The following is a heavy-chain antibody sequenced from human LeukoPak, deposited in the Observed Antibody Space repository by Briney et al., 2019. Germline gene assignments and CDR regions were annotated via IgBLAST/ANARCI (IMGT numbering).Heavy chain of an antibody. J-gene: IGHJ4*02. V-gene: IGHV1-46*01. Sequence: ASVKVSCKASGYTFTSYYMHWVRQAPGQGLEWMGIINPSGGSTSYAQKFQGRVTMTRDTSTSTVYMELSSLRSEDTAVYYCARETSIMITFGGLDCWGQGTLVTVSS. CDR1: GYTFTSYY. CDR2: INPSGGST. D-gene: IGHD3-16*01. CDR3: ARETSIMITFGGLDC.